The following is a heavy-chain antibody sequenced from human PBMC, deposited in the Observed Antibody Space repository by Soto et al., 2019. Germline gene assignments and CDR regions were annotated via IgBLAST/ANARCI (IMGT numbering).Heavy chain of an antibody. CDR1: GFTFSSYA. Sequence: PGGSLRLSCAASGFTFSSYAMHWVRQAPGKGLEWVAVISYDGSNKYYADSVKGRFTISRDNSKNTLYLQMNSLRAEDTAVYYCARGNQLLLGDSYYYYGMDAWGQGTTVTVSS. CDR3: ARGNQLLLGDSYYYYGMDA. V-gene: IGHV3-30-3*01. CDR2: ISYDGSNK. J-gene: IGHJ6*02. D-gene: IGHD2-2*01.